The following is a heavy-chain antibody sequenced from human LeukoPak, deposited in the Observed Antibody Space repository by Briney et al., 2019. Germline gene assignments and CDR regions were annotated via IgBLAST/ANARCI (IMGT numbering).Heavy chain of an antibody. J-gene: IGHJ4*02. Sequence: QPGGSLGLSCAASGFSPSTYWVTWVRQAPGTGLEWVANINPGGTETYYVEPVKGRFTISRDNAKNLVYLQMNSLRAEDSAVYHCGRFGYVACVDLWGQGTLVTVSS. CDR2: INPGGTET. CDR1: GFSPSTYW. D-gene: IGHD2-15*01. V-gene: IGHV3-7*01. CDR3: GRFGYVACVDL.